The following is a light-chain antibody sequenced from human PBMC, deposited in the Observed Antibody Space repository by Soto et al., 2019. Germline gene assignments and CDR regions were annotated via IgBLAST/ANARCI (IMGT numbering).Light chain of an antibody. Sequence: DIQVTQSPSSLSASIGDRVIITCRASQPISTSLHWFQQKPGKAPKLLIYALSNLQSGVPSRFSGGRTGTEFTLIISSLQPEDVGNYFCQQSYSTPLTFGGGTKVQS. J-gene: IGKJ4*01. CDR1: QPISTS. V-gene: IGKV1-39*01. CDR2: ALS. CDR3: QQSYSTPLT.